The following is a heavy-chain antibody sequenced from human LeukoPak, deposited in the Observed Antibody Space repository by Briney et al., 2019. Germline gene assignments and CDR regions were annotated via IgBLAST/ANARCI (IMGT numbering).Heavy chain of an antibody. D-gene: IGHD6-19*01. J-gene: IGHJ6*03. Sequence: ASVKVSCKASGYSFTKYVINWVRQAPGQGLEWMGGINTNTGNPTYAQDFTGRFVFSLDTSGSTAYLQISSLKSEDTAIYYCAREDTSAWHYYYMDVWGKGTTVTVSS. CDR1: GYSFTKYV. V-gene: IGHV7-4-1*02. CDR3: AREDTSAWHYYYMDV. CDR2: INTNTGNP.